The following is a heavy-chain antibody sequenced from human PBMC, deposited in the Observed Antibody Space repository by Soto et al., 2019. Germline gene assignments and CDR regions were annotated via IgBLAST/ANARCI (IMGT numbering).Heavy chain of an antibody. D-gene: IGHD6-6*01. CDR1: GFTLSGYA. Sequence: EVQLAESGGGLAQPGGSLRLSCAASGFTLSGYAMDWVRQAPGKGLEYVSGISSNGVGTYYANSVQGRFTISRDNSKNTVYLQIGSLRPEDMAVYYCARRARPDFYYMDVWGKRTTVTVSS. V-gene: IGHV3-64*01. CDR2: ISSNGVGT. J-gene: IGHJ6*03. CDR3: ARRARPDFYYMDV.